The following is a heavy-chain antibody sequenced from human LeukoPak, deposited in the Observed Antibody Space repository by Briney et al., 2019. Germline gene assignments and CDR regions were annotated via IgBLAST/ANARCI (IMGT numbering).Heavy chain of an antibody. D-gene: IGHD6-6*01. Sequence: VASVKVSCKASGFTFTSSAVQWVRQARGQRLEWIGWIVVGSGNTNYAQKFQVRVTITRDMSTSTAYMELSSLRSEDTAVYYCADSIAARLGRGAFDIWGQGTMVTVSS. V-gene: IGHV1-58*01. CDR1: GFTFTSSA. CDR3: ADSIAARLGRGAFDI. J-gene: IGHJ3*02. CDR2: IVVGSGNT.